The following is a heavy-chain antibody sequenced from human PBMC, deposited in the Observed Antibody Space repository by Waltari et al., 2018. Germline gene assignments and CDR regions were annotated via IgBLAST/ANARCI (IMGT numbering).Heavy chain of an antibody. V-gene: IGHV3-21*01. CDR1: GFTFSSYS. Sequence: EVQLVESGGGLVKPGGSLRLSCAASGFTFSSYSMNWVRQAPGKGLEWVSSISSSSSYIYYADSVKGRFTISRDNAKNSLYLQMNSLRAEDTAVYYCARVEYYYDSSGYPHDAFDIWGQGTMVTVSS. D-gene: IGHD3-22*01. J-gene: IGHJ3*02. CDR2: ISSSSSYI. CDR3: ARVEYYYDSSGYPHDAFDI.